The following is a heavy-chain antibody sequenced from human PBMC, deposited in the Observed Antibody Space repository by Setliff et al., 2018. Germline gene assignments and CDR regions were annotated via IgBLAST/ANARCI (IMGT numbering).Heavy chain of an antibody. CDR2: IYSGDRNT. Sequence: GESLKISCAASGFVFGTYGMHWVRQAPGKGLEWVSTIYSGDRNTFYTDSVKGRFTIFRDGSKNTLFLHMTSLRAEDTAVYYCAKPQVELRWGFESWGQGTPVTVSS. J-gene: IGHJ4*02. V-gene: IGHV3-NL1*01. CDR3: AKPQVELRWGFES. D-gene: IGHD1-7*01. CDR1: GFVFGTYG.